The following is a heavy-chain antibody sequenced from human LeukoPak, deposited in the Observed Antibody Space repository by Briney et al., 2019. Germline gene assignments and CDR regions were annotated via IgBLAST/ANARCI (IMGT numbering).Heavy chain of an antibody. J-gene: IGHJ4*02. V-gene: IGHV3-23*01. CDR2: ISGSGDIT. Sequence: PGGSLRLSCAASGFTFSSQPMAWVRQAPGRGLEWVSGISGSGDITYYADSVKGRFTIFRDNFRDTLYLQMNSLRAEDTAVYSCAKVPGDYSSSGRSGYWGQGTLVTVSS. CDR3: AKVPGDYSSSGRSGY. D-gene: IGHD3-10*01. CDR1: GFTFSSQP.